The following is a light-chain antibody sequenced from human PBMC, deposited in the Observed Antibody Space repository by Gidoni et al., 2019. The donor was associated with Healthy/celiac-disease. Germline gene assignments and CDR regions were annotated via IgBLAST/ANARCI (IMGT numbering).Light chain of an antibody. CDR2: DVD. Sequence: QSAVTQPRSVSGSPGQSVTISCTGTSGDVGGYNYVSWYQHHPGKAHKLIIYDVDKRTPWVPYRFSGSKSGNTASLTISGLQSEDEADYFCCSFAGAYTVVFGEGTRLTVL. J-gene: IGLJ3*02. CDR1: SGDVGGYNY. CDR3: CSFAGAYTVV. V-gene: IGLV2-11*01.